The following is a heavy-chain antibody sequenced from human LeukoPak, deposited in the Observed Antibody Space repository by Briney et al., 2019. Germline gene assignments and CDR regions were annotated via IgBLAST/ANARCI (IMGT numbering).Heavy chain of an antibody. CDR2: ISYDGSNK. V-gene: IGHV3-30*18. CDR1: GFTFSSYG. CDR3: AKDFKNGGYCSSTSCYDSDYYYYGMDV. J-gene: IGHJ6*02. Sequence: GGSLRLSCAASGFTFSSYGMHWVRQAPGKGLEWVAVISYDGSNKYYADSVKGRFTISRDNSKSTLYLQMNSLRAEDTAVYYCAKDFKNGGYCSSTSCYDSDYYYYGMDVWGQGTTVTVSS. D-gene: IGHD2-2*01.